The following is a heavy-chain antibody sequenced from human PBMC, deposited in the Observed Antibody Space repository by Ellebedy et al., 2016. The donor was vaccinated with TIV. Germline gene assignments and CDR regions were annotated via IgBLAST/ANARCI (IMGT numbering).Heavy chain of an antibody. D-gene: IGHD1-20*01. CDR2: INVDGRYT. J-gene: IGHJ4*02. Sequence: GESLKISCAASGFNVSTNYMSWVRQAPGKGLEWVSRINVDGRYTAYADSVKGRFTISRDNAKNTLYLEMNSLRAEDTAVYYCTSYNWNRINYWGQGTLVTVSS. V-gene: IGHV3-74*01. CDR1: GFNVSTNY. CDR3: TSYNWNRINY.